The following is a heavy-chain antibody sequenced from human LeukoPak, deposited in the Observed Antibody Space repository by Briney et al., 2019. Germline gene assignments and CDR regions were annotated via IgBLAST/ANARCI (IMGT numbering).Heavy chain of an antibody. CDR1: GITFISYG. CDR2: ITGSGGST. Sequence: VGSLRLSSADSGITFISYGMIWVRQAPGKGLEWVTAITGSGGSTYYADSVKSRFNISRDNSKNTLYLQMNSLRAEDTAVYYCAKDAGDSGSYWRPFDYWGQGTLVTVSS. J-gene: IGHJ4*02. D-gene: IGHD1-26*01. V-gene: IGHV3-23*01. CDR3: AKDAGDSGSYWRPFDY.